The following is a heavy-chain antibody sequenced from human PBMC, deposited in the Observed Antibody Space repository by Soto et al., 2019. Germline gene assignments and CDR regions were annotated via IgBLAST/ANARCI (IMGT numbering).Heavy chain of an antibody. Sequence: GASLKISCKGSGYSFTSYWIGWVRQMPGKGLEWMGIIFPSDSDTRYSPSFQGQVTISADRSTSTVFLQWASLKASDTAVYFCARKDKSGYFNWFDPWGQGTLVTVSS. D-gene: IGHD3-22*01. J-gene: IGHJ5*02. CDR1: GYSFTSYW. CDR3: ARKDKSGYFNWFDP. V-gene: IGHV5-51*01. CDR2: IFPSDSDT.